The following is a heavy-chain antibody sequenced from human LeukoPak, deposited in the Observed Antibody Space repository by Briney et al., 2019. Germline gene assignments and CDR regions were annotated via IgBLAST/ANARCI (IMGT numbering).Heavy chain of an antibody. CDR1: GFTFDDYA. CDR2: ISWNGGSI. Sequence: GRSMRLASAASGFTFDDYAMHCDRQAPGNGLEWVSGISWNGGSIGYRDSVEGRFTISRDNAKNSLYLQMNSLRAEDTALYYCAKDISPSGTDDYYYYGMDVWGQGTTVTVSS. D-gene: IGHD1-1*01. CDR3: AKDISPSGTDDYYYYGMDV. J-gene: IGHJ6*02. V-gene: IGHV3-9*01.